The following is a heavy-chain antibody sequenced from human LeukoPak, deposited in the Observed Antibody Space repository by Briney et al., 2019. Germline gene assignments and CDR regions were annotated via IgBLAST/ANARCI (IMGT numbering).Heavy chain of an antibody. J-gene: IGHJ3*02. CDR2: IKQDGSDK. D-gene: IGHD6-6*01. V-gene: IGHV3-7*01. Sequence: PGGSLRLSCAASGLTFGSFWMSWVRQAPGKGLEWVANIKQDGSDKFYVGSVKGRFTISRDNAKNSLHLQMNSLRAEDTAVYYCARNIAVRSDAFDIWGQGAMVTVSS. CDR3: ARNIAVRSDAFDI. CDR1: GLTFGSFW.